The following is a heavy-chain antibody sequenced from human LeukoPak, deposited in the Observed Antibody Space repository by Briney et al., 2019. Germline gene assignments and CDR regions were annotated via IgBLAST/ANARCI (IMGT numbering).Heavy chain of an antibody. Sequence: ESSVKVSCKASGYTFTSYYMHWVRQAPGKGLEWMGGFDPEDGETNYAHKIQGRVTMTQDTSTDTAYMELSSLRSEDTAVYYCATDSASAGTGDWFDPWGQGTLVTVSS. J-gene: IGHJ5*02. CDR3: ATDSASAGTGDWFDP. CDR2: FDPEDGET. V-gene: IGHV1-24*01. CDR1: GYTFTSYY. D-gene: IGHD6-13*01.